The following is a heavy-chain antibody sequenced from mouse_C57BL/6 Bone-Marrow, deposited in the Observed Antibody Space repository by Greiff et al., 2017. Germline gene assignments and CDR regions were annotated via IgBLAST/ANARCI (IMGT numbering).Heavy chain of an antibody. CDR3: ARAITTVVALYAMDY. D-gene: IGHD1-1*01. J-gene: IGHJ4*01. V-gene: IGHV1-18*01. CDR2: INPNNGGT. CDR1: GYTFTDYN. Sequence: VQLQQSGPELVKPGASVKIPCKASGYTFTDYNMDWVKQSHGKSLEWIGDINPNNGGTIYNQTFKGKATLTVDKSSSTAYMELRSLTSEDTAVYYCARAITTVVALYAMDYWGQGTSVTVSS.